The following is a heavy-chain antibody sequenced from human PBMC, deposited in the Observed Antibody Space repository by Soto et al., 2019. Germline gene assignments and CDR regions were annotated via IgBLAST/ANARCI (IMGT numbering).Heavy chain of an antibody. CDR1: GSTFSTYA. CDR3: ARDRDIAAAGIAYYGMDV. Sequence: QVQLVESWGGGVQPGRSLRLSCAAAGSTFSTYALHWCLRAPGKGLEWVAVLSYAGRNKYYADSVKGRFTISRDNSKNTLYLQMNSLRAEDTAVYYCARDRDIAAAGIAYYGMDVWGQGTTVTVSS. CDR2: LSYAGRNK. J-gene: IGHJ6*02. V-gene: IGHV3-30-3*01. D-gene: IGHD6-13*01.